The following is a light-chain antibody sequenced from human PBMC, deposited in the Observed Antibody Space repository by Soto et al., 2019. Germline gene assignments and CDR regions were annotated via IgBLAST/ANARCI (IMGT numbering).Light chain of an antibody. J-gene: IGKJ5*01. CDR2: GAS. CDR1: QSVSST. V-gene: IGKV3-15*01. CDR3: QHYGSSFT. Sequence: EIVMTQSPANLSVSPGEGATLSCRASQSVSSTLAWYQQKPGQAPRLLIYGASTRATGIPARFSGSGSGTEFTLIISSLQSEDSAVYYCQHYGSSFTFRQGTRLDI.